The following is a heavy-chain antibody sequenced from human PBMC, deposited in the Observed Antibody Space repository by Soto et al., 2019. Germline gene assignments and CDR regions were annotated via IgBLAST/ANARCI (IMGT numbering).Heavy chain of an antibody. V-gene: IGHV4-30-2*05. Sequence: PSETMSLTCAVSGGYISSGGYSWSWIRQPPGKGLEWIGYIYHSGSTYYNPSLKSRATIKPDTSKNQSSLQLNSVTPEDSAVYYCARGPGILNPWGQGILVTVSS. CDR3: ARGPGILNP. D-gene: IGHD3-9*01. CDR2: IYHSGST. J-gene: IGHJ5*02. CDR1: GGYISSGGYS.